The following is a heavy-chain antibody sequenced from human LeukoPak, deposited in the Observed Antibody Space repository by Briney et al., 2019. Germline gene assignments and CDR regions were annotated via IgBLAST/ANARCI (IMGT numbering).Heavy chain of an antibody. Sequence: GGSLRLSCAASGFTFSSYGMHWVRQAPGKGLEWVAVISYDGSNKYYADSVKGRFTISRDNSKNTLYLQMNSLRAEDTAVYYCANSGGATVGYYFDYWGQETLVTVSS. V-gene: IGHV3-30*18. CDR3: ANSGGATVGYYFDY. CDR2: ISYDGSNK. CDR1: GFTFSSYG. D-gene: IGHD1-26*01. J-gene: IGHJ4*02.